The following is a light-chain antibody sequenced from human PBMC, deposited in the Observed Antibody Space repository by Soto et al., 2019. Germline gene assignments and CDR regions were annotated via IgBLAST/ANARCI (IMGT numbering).Light chain of an antibody. CDR2: DAS. CDR3: QQRSNWIT. Sequence: EIVLTQSPATLSLSPGERATLSCRASQSINKYLAWFQQKPGQAPRLLIYDASNRATGIPGRFSGSGSGTDFTLTISSLEPEDFAVYYCQQRSNWITFGQGTRREIK. J-gene: IGKJ5*01. V-gene: IGKV3-11*01. CDR1: QSINKY.